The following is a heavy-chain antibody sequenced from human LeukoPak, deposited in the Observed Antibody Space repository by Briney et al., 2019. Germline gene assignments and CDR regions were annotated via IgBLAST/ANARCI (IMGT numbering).Heavy chain of an antibody. Sequence: PSETLSLTCAVYGGSFSGCYWSWIRQPPGKGLEWIGEINHSGSTNYNPSLKSRVTISVDTSKNQFSLKLSSVTAADTAVYYCARAHYYDSSGLYGMDVWGQGTTVTVSS. D-gene: IGHD3-22*01. CDR2: INHSGST. V-gene: IGHV4-34*01. CDR1: GGSFSGCY. CDR3: ARAHYYDSSGLYGMDV. J-gene: IGHJ6*02.